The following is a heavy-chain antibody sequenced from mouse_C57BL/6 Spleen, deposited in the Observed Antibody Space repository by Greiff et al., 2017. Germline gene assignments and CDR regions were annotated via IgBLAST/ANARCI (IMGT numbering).Heavy chain of an antibody. CDR2: ISSGGSYT. Sequence: EVKLVESGGDLVKPGGSLKLSCAASGFTFSSYGMSWVRQTPDKRLEWVATISSGGSYTYYPDSVTGRFTISRDNAKNTLYLQMSSLKSEYTAMYYCARQGTSSGYYAMDYWGQGTSVTVSS. CDR3: ARQGTSSGYYAMDY. D-gene: IGHD3-1*01. V-gene: IGHV5-6*01. J-gene: IGHJ4*01. CDR1: GFTFSSYG.